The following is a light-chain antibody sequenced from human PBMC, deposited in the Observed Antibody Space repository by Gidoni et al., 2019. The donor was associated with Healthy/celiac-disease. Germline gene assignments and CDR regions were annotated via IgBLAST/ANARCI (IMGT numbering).Light chain of an antibody. CDR3: QQSYSTPFT. J-gene: IGKJ3*01. Sequence: DIQMTQSPSSLSASVGDRVTITRRASQSISSYLNWYQQKPGKAPKLRIYAASSLQSGVPSRFSGSGSGTDFTLTISSLQPEDFATYYCQQSYSTPFTFGPGTKVDIK. V-gene: IGKV1-39*01. CDR2: AAS. CDR1: QSISSY.